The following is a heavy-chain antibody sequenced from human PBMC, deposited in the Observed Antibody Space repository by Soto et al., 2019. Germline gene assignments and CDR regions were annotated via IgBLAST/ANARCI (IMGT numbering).Heavy chain of an antibody. D-gene: IGHD5-18*01. J-gene: IGHJ4*02. V-gene: IGHV3-66*04. CDR2: IYSGGDT. CDR3: ARHGYNYGGGYFDY. CDR1: GFTVSRNY. Sequence: GGSLRLSCAASGFTVSRNYMSWVRQVPGKGLEWVSVIYSGGDTYYPDSVKGRFTISRDNSKNTLYLQMNSLRAEDTAVYYCARHGYNYGGGYFDYWGQGTLVTVSS.